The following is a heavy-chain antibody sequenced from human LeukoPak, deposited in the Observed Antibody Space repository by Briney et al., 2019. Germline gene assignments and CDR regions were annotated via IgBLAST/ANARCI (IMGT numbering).Heavy chain of an antibody. D-gene: IGHD3-16*02. CDR2: INHSGST. Sequence: PSETLSLTCAVYGGSFSGYYWSWIRQPPGKGLEWIGEINHSGSTNYNPSLKSRVTISVDTSKNQFSLKLSSVTAADTAVYYCARTPRSRFTCGGVIARHPFDYWGQGTLVTVSS. V-gene: IGHV4-34*01. CDR3: ARTPRSRFTCGGVIARHPFDY. CDR1: GGSFSGYY. J-gene: IGHJ4*02.